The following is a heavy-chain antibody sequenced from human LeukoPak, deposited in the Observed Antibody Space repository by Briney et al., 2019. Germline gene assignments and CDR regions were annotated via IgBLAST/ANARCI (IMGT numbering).Heavy chain of an antibody. J-gene: IGHJ4*02. D-gene: IGHD2-15*01. V-gene: IGHV4-34*01. CDR2: INHRGSS. CDR1: GESFSAYF. Sequence: SETLSLTCAVYGESFSAYFWNWIRQAPGKPLEYIGEINHRGSSHYNPSLKTRVTLSVDTSKNQFSLKLTSVTAADTAVYFCARGSSFDVYCSAGAFDAGYYDSWGQGTPVTVSS. CDR3: ARGSSFDVYCSAGAFDAGYYDS.